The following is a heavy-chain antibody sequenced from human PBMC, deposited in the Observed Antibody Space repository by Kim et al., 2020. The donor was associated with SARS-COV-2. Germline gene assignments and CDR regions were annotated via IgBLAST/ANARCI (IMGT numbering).Heavy chain of an antibody. V-gene: IGHV3-48*02. CDR3: VRDYRYALDY. CDR2: TN. J-gene: IGHJ4*02. D-gene: IGHD5-18*01. Sequence: TNYYADHVKGRFTITRDNDKNSLYLQMNSLRDDDTAIYYCVRDYRYALDYWGQGTLVTVSS.